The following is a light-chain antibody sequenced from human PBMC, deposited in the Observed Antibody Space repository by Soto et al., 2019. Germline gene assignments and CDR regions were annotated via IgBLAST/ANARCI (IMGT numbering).Light chain of an antibody. CDR1: QSISSGY. Sequence: ETVLTQSPGTLSLSPGERATLSCRASQSISSGYLAWYQQRPGQAPRLLISGASNRATGIPDRFSGSGSGTDCTLTISRLEPEDFAVYYCQQYGGSPLVTFGGGTKVEIK. CDR2: GAS. CDR3: QQYGGSPLVT. V-gene: IGKV3-20*01. J-gene: IGKJ4*01.